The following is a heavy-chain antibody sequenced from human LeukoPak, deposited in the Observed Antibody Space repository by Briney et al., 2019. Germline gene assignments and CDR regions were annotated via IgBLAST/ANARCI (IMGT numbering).Heavy chain of an antibody. CDR2: INGDGSDT. D-gene: IGHD1-1*01. J-gene: IGHJ3*02. Sequence: GGSLRLSCAASGFTFSSYWMHWVRQPPGKGLVWVSRINGDGSDTSYADSVRGRFTIFRDNAKNTLYLQMNSLRAEDAAVYYCAGLTYIWHFDDFDIWGQGAMATVSS. CDR1: GFTFSSYW. CDR3: AGLTYIWHFDDFDI. V-gene: IGHV3-74*01.